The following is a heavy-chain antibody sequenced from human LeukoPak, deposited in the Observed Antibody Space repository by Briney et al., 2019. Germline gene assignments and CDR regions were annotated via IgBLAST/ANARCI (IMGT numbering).Heavy chain of an antibody. CDR2: INHSGST. Sequence: PSETLSLTCAVYGGSFSGYYWSWIRQPPGKGLEWIGEINHSGSTNYNPSLKSRVTISVDTSKNQFSLKLSSVTAADTAVYYCARRGEFRSTNWFDPWGQGTLVTVSS. J-gene: IGHJ5*02. CDR1: GGSFSGYY. D-gene: IGHD3-10*01. V-gene: IGHV4-34*01. CDR3: ARRGEFRSTNWFDP.